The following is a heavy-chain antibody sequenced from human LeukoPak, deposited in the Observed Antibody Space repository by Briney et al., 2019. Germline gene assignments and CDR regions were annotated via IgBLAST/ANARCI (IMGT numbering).Heavy chain of an antibody. CDR2: VTGSGSKT. V-gene: IGHV3-23*01. J-gene: IGHJ4*02. CDR1: GFNFSNYA. CDR3: AKDRSSTTSCSNY. D-gene: IGHD2-2*01. Sequence: GGSLRLSCAASGFNFSNYAMTWVRQAPGKGLEWVSGVTGSGSKTYNADSVKGRFTISRDNSKNMLYLEMNSLRVEDTATYYCAKDRSSTTSCSNYWGRGTLVTVSS.